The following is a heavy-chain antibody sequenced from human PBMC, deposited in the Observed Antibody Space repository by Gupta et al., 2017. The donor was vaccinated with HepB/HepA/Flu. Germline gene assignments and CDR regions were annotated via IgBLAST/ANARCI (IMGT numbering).Heavy chain of an antibody. J-gene: IGHJ4*02. V-gene: IGHV3-48*03. Sequence: EVHLVESGGGLVQPGGSLRLSCAASGFTFSSYEMNWVRQAPGKGLEWVSYISSSGSTIYYADSVKGRFTISRDNAKNSLYLPMNRLRAEDTAVYYCAIITGYCSGGNCRDYWGQGTLVTVYS. CDR1: GFTFSSYE. D-gene: IGHD2-15*01. CDR2: ISSSGSTI. CDR3: AIITGYCSGGNCRDY.